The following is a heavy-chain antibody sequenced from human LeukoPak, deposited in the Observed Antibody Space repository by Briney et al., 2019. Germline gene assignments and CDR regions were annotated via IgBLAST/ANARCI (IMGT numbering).Heavy chain of an antibody. Sequence: SGTQSLTCSVSGGSVTSNNWWTWARQTPGKGLEWIGEIYHSGSTNYNPSLKSRITISMDNSNNHFSLKMDSVTAADTAVYYCARWSGSVTARNYYYYMDVWGEGTTVTVSS. CDR2: IYHSGST. V-gene: IGHV4-4*02. CDR3: ARWSGSVTARNYYYYMDV. CDR1: GGSVTSNNW. J-gene: IGHJ6*03. D-gene: IGHD6-6*01.